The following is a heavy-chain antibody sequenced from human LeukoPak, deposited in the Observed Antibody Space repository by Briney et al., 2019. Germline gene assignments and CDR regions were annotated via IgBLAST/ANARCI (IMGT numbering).Heavy chain of an antibody. D-gene: IGHD4-23*01. CDR3: ARDGDTVLTRGYYYYMDV. Sequence: GGSLRLSCAASGFTFSSYSMNWVRQAPGKGLEWVSSVSSSSSYIYYADSVKGRFTISRDNAKKSLYLQMNSLRAEDTAVYYCARDGDTVLTRGYYYYMDVWGKGTTVTVSS. V-gene: IGHV3-21*01. CDR1: GFTFSSYS. CDR2: VSSSSSYI. J-gene: IGHJ6*03.